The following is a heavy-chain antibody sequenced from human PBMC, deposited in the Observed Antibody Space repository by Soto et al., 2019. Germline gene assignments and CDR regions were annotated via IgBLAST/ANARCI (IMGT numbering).Heavy chain of an antibody. Sequence: GGSLRLSCAASGFTFSGDAMHWVRQAPGKGLEWVAVASYDGTNKYYAGSVEGRFFISRDSSKNTLYLQMNSLRVEDSAMYYCARDTRYSSGWYANWGQGTLVTVSS. D-gene: IGHD6-19*01. CDR1: GFTFSGDA. CDR2: ASYDGTNK. J-gene: IGHJ4*02. V-gene: IGHV3-30*04. CDR3: ARDTRYSSGWYAN.